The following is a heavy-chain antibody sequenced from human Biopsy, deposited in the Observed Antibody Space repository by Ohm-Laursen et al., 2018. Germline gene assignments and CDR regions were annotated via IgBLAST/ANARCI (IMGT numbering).Heavy chain of an antibody. CDR2: IFNSANT. D-gene: IGHD3-22*01. V-gene: IGHV4-31*01. CDR1: GGSISSGGSY. J-gene: IGHJ5*02. Sequence: SQTLSLTCTVSGGSISSGGSYWSWIRQRPGKGLEWIGYIFNSANTYYNPSLKNLITISGDTSTNQFSLKLNSVTAADTAVYYCARDDYFDSNGYFWFDPWGQGTLVTVSS. CDR3: ARDDYFDSNGYFWFDP.